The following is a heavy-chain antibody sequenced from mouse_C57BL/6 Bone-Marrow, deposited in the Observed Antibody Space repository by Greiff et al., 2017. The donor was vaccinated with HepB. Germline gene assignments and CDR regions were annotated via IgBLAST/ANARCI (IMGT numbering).Heavy chain of an antibody. J-gene: IGHJ3*01. CDR1: GFTFSDFY. CDR3: ARDAELRYPFAY. CDR2: SRNKANDYTT. Sequence: DVMLVESGGGLVQSGRSLRLSCATSGFTFSDFYMEWVRQAPGKGLEWIAASRNKANDYTTEYSASVKGRFIVSRDTSQSILYLQMNALRAEDTAISYCARDAELRYPFAYWGQGTLVTVSA. V-gene: IGHV7-1*01. D-gene: IGHD1-1*01.